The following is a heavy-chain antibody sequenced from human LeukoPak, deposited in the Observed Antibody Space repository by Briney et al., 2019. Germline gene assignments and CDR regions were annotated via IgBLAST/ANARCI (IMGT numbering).Heavy chain of an antibody. CDR1: GFTVSSNY. J-gene: IGHJ4*02. Sequence: PGGSLRLSCAASGFTVSSNYMSWVRQAPGKGLEWVSVIYSGGGTYYADSVKGRFTISRDNSKNTLYLQMNSLRAEDTAVYYRAGPGNYYDSSGYPFDYWGQGTLVTVSS. V-gene: IGHV3-53*01. CDR2: IYSGGGT. D-gene: IGHD3-22*01. CDR3: AGPGNYYDSSGYPFDY.